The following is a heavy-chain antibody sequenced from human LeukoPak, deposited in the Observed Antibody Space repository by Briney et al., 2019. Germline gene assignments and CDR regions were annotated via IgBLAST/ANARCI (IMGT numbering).Heavy chain of an antibody. CDR3: ARVREYVGFDY. CDR1: GFTFSSYW. D-gene: IGHD3-16*01. J-gene: IGHJ4*02. V-gene: IGHV3-7*01. Sequence: PGGSLRLSCAASGFTFSSYWMSWVRQAPGKGLEWVANIKQDGSEKYYVDSVKGRFTISRDNAKNSLYLQMNRLGAEDTAVYYCARVREYVGFDYWGQGTLVTVSP. CDR2: IKQDGSEK.